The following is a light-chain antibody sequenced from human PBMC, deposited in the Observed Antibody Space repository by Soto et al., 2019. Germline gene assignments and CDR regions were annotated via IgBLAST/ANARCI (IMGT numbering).Light chain of an antibody. J-gene: IGLJ1*01. CDR1: SSDVGGYNY. Sequence: QSVLTQPASVSGSPGQSITISCTGTSSDVGGYNYVSWYQQHPGKAPKLMIYDVSTRPSGVSNRFSGSKSGNTASLTISGLQADDEADYYCSSYTSSSTLVFGTGTKLTVL. CDR3: SSYTSSSTLV. CDR2: DVS. V-gene: IGLV2-14*01.